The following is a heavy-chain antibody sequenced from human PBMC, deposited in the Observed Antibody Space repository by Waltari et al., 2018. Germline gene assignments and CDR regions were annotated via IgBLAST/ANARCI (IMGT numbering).Heavy chain of an antibody. CDR1: GYIFNHYG. D-gene: IGHD3-10*01. CDR2: MSAYNGNT. Sequence: QIHLVQSGAEVKEPGASVRVSCKASGYIFNHYGICWVRQAPGQGLEWMGGMSAYNGNTQYAPKFGGRVSMTTDTSTSTAYMELRSLRFDDTAVYYWAKDADYGSGSNHFDYWGQGTLVTVSS. V-gene: IGHV1-18*01. J-gene: IGHJ4*02. CDR3: AKDADYGSGSNHFDY.